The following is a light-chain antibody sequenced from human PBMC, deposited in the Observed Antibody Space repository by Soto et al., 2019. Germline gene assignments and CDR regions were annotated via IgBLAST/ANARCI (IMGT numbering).Light chain of an antibody. CDR2: RDN. CDR3: QMCYSHVV. CDR1: NIGSKS. J-gene: IGLJ2*01. V-gene: IGLV3-9*01. Sequence: SYELTQPLSVSVALGQTARITCGGSNIGSKSVHWYQQKPGQAPLMVIYRDNNRRSGIPEQFSCSNSGNTATLTISRAQPGDEADYYCQMCYSHVVFVGGTKLTVL.